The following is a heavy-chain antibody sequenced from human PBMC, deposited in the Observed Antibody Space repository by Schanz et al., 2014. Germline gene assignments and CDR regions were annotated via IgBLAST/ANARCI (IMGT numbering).Heavy chain of an antibody. J-gene: IGHJ4*02. D-gene: IGHD3-10*01. Sequence: EVQLVQSGGGLVQPGGSLRLSCAASGFTFTNYAMSWVRQAPGKGLEWVSLISDSGDTAYYADSVKGRFTISRDNSRDTVYLQMNSLRADDTAMYYCARWFLIRGVILDSWGQGTLXTVSS. CDR1: GFTFTNYA. CDR2: ISDSGDTA. CDR3: ARWFLIRGVILDS. V-gene: IGHV3-23*04.